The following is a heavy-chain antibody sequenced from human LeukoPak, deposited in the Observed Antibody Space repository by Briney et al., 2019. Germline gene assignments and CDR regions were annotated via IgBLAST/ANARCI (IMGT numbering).Heavy chain of an antibody. CDR2: INPNSGGT. D-gene: IGHD5-12*01. CDR1: GYTFTGYY. Sequence: GASVKVSCKASGYTFTGYYMHWVRQAPGQGLEWMGWINPNSGGTNYAQKFQGRVTMTRDTSISTAYMELSRLRSDDTAVYYCARERSGGYDDDFDYWGQGTLVTVSS. CDR3: ARERSGGYDDDFDY. V-gene: IGHV1-2*02. J-gene: IGHJ4*02.